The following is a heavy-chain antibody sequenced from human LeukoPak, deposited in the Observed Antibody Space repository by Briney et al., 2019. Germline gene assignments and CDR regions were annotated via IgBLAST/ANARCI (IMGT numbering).Heavy chain of an antibody. V-gene: IGHV4-59*08. CDR1: GGSISSYY. Sequence: PSETLSLTCTVSGGSISSYYWSWIRQPPGKGLEWIGYIYYSGSTNYNPSLKSRVTISVDTSKNQFSLKLSSVTAADTAVYYCARGRYYYYGMYVWGQGTTVTVSS. CDR2: IYYSGST. CDR3: ARGRYYYYGMYV. J-gene: IGHJ6*02.